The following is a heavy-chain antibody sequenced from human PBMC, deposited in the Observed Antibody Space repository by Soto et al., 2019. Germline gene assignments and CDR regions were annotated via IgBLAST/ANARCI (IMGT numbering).Heavy chain of an antibody. V-gene: IGHV3-33*01. D-gene: IGHD1-1*01. CDR3: ERPWNDDWFDP. Sequence: QVHLVESGGGVVQPGRSLRLSCEGSGFVFSTYDMHWVRQAPGKGLEWVAHIWYDGSQKFYADSVKGRFTISRDNSKNTVYLQMSSLRVEDTAVYYCERPWNDDWFDPWGQGTLVTVSS. CDR2: IWYDGSQK. J-gene: IGHJ5*02. CDR1: GFVFSTYD.